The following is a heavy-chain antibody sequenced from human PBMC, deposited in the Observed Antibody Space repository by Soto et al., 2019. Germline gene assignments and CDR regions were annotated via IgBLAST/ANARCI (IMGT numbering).Heavy chain of an antibody. J-gene: IGHJ4*02. CDR2: IYSGGST. CDR3: VRDLGVAYYYDSSGYYFDY. D-gene: IGHD3-22*01. Sequence: GGSLRLSCAASGFTVSSNYMSWVRQAPGKGLEWVSVIYSGGSTYYADSVKGRFTISRDNSKNTLYLQMNSLRAEDTAVYYCVRDLGVAYYYDSSGYYFDYLGQGTLVTVSS. CDR1: GFTVSSNY. V-gene: IGHV3-66*01.